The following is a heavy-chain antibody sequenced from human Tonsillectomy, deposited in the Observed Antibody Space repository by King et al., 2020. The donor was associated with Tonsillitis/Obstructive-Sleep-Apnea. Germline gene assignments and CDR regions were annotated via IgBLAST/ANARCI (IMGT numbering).Heavy chain of an antibody. CDR2: ISSSGSTI. CDR1: GFTFSSYE. J-gene: IGHJ4*02. CDR3: ARDLGVQLWADDY. D-gene: IGHD5-18*01. Sequence: VQLVESGGGLVQPGGSLRLSCAASGFTFSSYEMNWVRQAPGNGLEWVSYISSSGSTIYYADSVKGRFTISRDNAKNSLYLQMNSLRAEDTAVYYCARDLGVQLWADDYWGQGTLVTVSS. V-gene: IGHV3-48*03.